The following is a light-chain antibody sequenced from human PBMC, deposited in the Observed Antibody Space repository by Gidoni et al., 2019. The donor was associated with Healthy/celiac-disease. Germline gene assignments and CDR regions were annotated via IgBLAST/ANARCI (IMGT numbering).Light chain of an antibody. V-gene: IGLV3-25*03. CDR1: ALPKQY. J-gene: IGLJ2*01. Sequence: SYELTQPPSVSVYPGQTARITCSGDALPKQYAYWYQQKPGQAPVLVIYKDSERPSGIPERFSGSSSGTTVTLTIRGVQAEDEADYYCQSADSSGTYPVFGGGTKLTVL. CDR3: QSADSSGTYPV. CDR2: KDS.